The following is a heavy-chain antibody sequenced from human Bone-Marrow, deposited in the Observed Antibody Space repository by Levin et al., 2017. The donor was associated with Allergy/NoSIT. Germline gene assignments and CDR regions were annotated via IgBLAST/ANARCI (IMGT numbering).Heavy chain of an antibody. Sequence: GGSLRLSCAASGFTFDDYAMHWVRQAPGKGLEWVSGISWNSGSIGYADSVKGRFTISRDNAKNSLYLQMNSLRAEDTALYYCARGSYRYTAFDYWGQGTLVTVSS. CDR3: ARGSYRYTAFDY. J-gene: IGHJ4*02. D-gene: IGHD3-16*02. CDR2: ISWNSGSI. V-gene: IGHV3-9*01. CDR1: GFTFDDYA.